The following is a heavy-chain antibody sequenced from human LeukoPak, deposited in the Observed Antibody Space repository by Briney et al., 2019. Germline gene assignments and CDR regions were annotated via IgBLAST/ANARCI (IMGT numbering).Heavy chain of an antibody. CDR3: ARDHDGSGSPVY. CDR2: IYHSGTT. Sequence: PSETLSLTCTVSGGSMSSYYWSWIRQPPGKGLEWIGYIYHSGTTNYNPSLKSRVTISVDKSKNQFSLKLSSVTAADTAVYYCARDHDGSGSPVYWGQGTLVTVSS. V-gene: IGHV4-59*12. D-gene: IGHD3-10*01. CDR1: GGSMSSYY. J-gene: IGHJ4*02.